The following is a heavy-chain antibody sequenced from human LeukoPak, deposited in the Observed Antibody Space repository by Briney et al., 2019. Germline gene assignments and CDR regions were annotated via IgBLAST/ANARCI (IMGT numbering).Heavy chain of an antibody. CDR3: ARGCSSSWPRYYYYMDV. CDR1: GYTFTGYY. J-gene: IGHJ6*03. CDR2: INPSGGST. Sequence: GASVKVSCKASGYTFTGYYMHWVRQAPGQGLEWMGIINPSGGSTSYAQKFQGRVTMTRDMSTSTVYMELSSLRSEDTAVYYCARGCSSSWPRYYYYMDVWGKGTTVTVSS. V-gene: IGHV1-46*01. D-gene: IGHD6-13*01.